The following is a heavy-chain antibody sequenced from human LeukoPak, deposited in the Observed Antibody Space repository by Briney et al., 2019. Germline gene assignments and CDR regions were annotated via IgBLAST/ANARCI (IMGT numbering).Heavy chain of an antibody. D-gene: IGHD7-27*01. CDR2: ISNSGSSI. J-gene: IGHJ4*02. CDR1: GFTFSDSY. V-gene: IGHV3-11*04. CDR3: GRGHWGLDY. Sequence: PGGSLRLSCAASGFTFSDSYMTWIRQAPGKGLEWVSYISNSGSSIYYADSVKGRFTTSRDHAKSSLYLQMNSLRAEDTAVYYCGRGHWGLDYWGQGALVTVSS.